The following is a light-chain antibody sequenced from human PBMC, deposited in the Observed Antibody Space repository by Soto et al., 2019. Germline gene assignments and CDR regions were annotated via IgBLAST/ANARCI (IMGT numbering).Light chain of an antibody. Sequence: QSALTQPRSVSGSPGQSVAISCTGTSSDVGGYNYVSWYQQFPGKVPKLMIYDVTKRPSGVPDRISGSKSGNTASLTISGLQAEDEADYYCSSNAGIHTIFGGGTKVTVL. CDR3: SSNAGIHTI. J-gene: IGLJ2*01. CDR2: DVT. CDR1: SSDVGGYNY. V-gene: IGLV2-11*01.